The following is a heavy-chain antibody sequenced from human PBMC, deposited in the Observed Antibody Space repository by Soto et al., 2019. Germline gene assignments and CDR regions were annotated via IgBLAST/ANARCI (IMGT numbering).Heavy chain of an antibody. Sequence: HWVRQAPGKGLEWVALISYDGSNKYYADSVKGRFTISRDNSKNTLYLQMNSLRAEDTAVYYCARDKRALRFLEWSYYFDYWGQGTLVTVSS. J-gene: IGHJ4*02. V-gene: IGHV3-30-3*01. CDR3: ARDKRALRFLEWSYYFDY. D-gene: IGHD3-3*01. CDR2: ISYDGSNK.